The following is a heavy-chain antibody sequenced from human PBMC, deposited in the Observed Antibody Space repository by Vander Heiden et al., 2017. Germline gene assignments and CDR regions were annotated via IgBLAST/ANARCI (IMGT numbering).Heavy chain of an antibody. V-gene: IGHV3-21*01. J-gene: IGHJ4*02. CDR1: GFSLSSFS. CDR3: ARSDTPMSTFDS. CDR2: ISSGGDYI. Sequence: EVQLVESGGGMVKLGGSLRLSCAASGFSLSSFSLGWVRQAPGKGLEWVSSISSGGDYIYYADSLRGRFTISRDNAKNSLYLQMSSLRAEDTAVYYCARSDTPMSTFDSWGQGTLVTVSS. D-gene: IGHD5-18*01.